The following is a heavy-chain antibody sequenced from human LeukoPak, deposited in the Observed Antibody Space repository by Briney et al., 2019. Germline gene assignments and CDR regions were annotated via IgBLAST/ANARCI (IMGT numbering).Heavy chain of an antibody. CDR3: AKGVGRGIAAAGTFDY. V-gene: IGHV3-30*18. J-gene: IGHJ4*02. Sequence: GGSLRLSCAASGFTFSSYGMHWVRQAPGKGLEWVAVISYDGSNKYYADSVKGRFTISRDNSKNTLYLQMNSLRAEDTAVYYCAKGVGRGIAAAGTFDYWGQGTLVTVSS. CDR1: GFTFSSYG. CDR2: ISYDGSNK. D-gene: IGHD6-13*01.